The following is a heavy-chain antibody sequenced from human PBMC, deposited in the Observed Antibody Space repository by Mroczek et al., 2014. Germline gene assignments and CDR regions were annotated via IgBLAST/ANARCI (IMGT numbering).Heavy chain of an antibody. V-gene: IGHV3-30*18. J-gene: IGHJ4*02. CDR1: GFTFSSYG. Sequence: QVQLVQSGGGVVQPGRSLRLSCAASGFTFSSYGMHWVRQAPGKGLEWVAVISYDGSNKYYADSVKGRFTISRDNSKNTLYLQMNSLRAEDTAVYYCAKEGDYDPPAFDYWGQGTLVTVSS. CDR3: AKEGDYDPPAFDY. D-gene: IGHD4-17*01. CDR2: ISYDGSNK.